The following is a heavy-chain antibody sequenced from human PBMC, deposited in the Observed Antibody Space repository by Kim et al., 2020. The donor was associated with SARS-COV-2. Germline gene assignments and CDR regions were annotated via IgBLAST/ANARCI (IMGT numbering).Heavy chain of an antibody. J-gene: IGHJ6*02. CDR2: IKSKTDGGTT. CDR1: GFTFSNAW. CDR3: TTDLEHLDSSGYYSYYYYYGMAV. D-gene: IGHD3-22*01. Sequence: GGSLRLSCAASGFTFSNAWMSWVRQAPGKGLEWVGRIKSKTDGGTTDYAAPVKGRFTISRDDSKNTLYLQMNSLKTEDTAVYYCTTDLEHLDSSGYYSYYYYYGMAVWGQVTTVTVSS. V-gene: IGHV3-15*01.